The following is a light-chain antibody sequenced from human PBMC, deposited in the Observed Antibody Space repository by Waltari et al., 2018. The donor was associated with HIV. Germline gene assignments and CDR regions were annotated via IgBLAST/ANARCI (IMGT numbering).Light chain of an antibody. V-gene: IGLV1-51*01. J-gene: IGLJ2*01. CDR1: DSNLANNY. CDR3: ATWDTSLSIVL. Sequence: QSVLTQPPSVSAAPGQKVTISCSGSDSNLANNYVSWYQQLPGTAPNLLIYDDNKRPSGIRDRFSGSRSGTSATLGITGLQAGDEADYYCATWDTSLSIVLFGGGTKVTVL. CDR2: DDN.